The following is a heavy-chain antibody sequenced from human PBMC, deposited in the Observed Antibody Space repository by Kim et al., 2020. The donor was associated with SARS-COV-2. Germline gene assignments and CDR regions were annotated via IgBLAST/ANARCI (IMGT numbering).Heavy chain of an antibody. D-gene: IGHD7-27*01. J-gene: IGHJ4*02. Sequence: SETLSLTCTVSGGSISSGGYYWSWIRQHPGKGLEWIGYIYYSGSTYYNPSLKSRVTISVDTSKNQFSLKLSSVTAADTAVYYCARDTRTWVGNLLDQGIDYRGQGTLVTVSS. CDR1: GGSISSGGYY. CDR2: IYYSGST. CDR3: ARDTRTWVGNLLDQGIDY. V-gene: IGHV4-31*03.